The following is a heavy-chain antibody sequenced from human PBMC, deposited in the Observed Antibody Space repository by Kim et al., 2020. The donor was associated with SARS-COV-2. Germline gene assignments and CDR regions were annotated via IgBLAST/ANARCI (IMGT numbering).Heavy chain of an antibody. D-gene: IGHD2-15*01. CDR3: ANGGSYCSGGSCFDY. Sequence: KPTRKSRATISVDTSKNQFSRKLGSVTAADTAVYYCANGGSYCSGGSCFDYWGQGTLVTVSS. J-gene: IGHJ4*02. V-gene: IGHV4-34*04.